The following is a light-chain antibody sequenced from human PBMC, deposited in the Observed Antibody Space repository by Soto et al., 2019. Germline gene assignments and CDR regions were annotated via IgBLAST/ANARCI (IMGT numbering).Light chain of an antibody. CDR1: QSVTSSY. CDR3: QRYGNSPIT. J-gene: IGKJ5*01. CDR2: DAS. V-gene: IGKV3-20*01. Sequence: EIVLTQSPGTLSLSPGERATLSCRASQSVTSSYLAWYQQKPGQAPRLLIYDASNRATGIPDRFSGSGSGTDFTLTISRLEPEDFAVYYCQRYGNSPITFGQGTRLESK.